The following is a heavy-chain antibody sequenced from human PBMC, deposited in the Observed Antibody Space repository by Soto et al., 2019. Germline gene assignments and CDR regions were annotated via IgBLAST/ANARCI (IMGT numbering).Heavy chain of an antibody. CDR3: ARVNSGSYWGVYYFDY. CDR1: GFTFSSYA. CDR2: ISYDGSNK. V-gene: IGHV3-30-3*01. D-gene: IGHD1-26*01. J-gene: IGHJ4*02. Sequence: GGSLRLSCAASGFTFSSYAMHWVRQAPGKGLEWVALISYDGSNKNYADSVKGRFTISRDNSKNTLNLQMNSLRAEDTAVYYCARVNSGSYWGVYYFDYWGQGTLVTVSS.